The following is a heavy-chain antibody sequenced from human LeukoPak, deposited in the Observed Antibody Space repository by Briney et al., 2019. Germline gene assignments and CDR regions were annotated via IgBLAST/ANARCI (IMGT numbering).Heavy chain of an antibody. V-gene: IGHV3-21*01. D-gene: IGHD6-19*01. J-gene: IGHJ4*02. Sequence: GGSLRLSCAASGFTFSSYSMNWVRQAPGKGLEWVSSISSSSSYIYYADSVKGRFTISRDNAKNSLYLQMNSLRAEDTAVYYCAREVAVAAENTDDYWGQGTLVTVSS. CDR1: GFTFSSYS. CDR3: AREVAVAAENTDDY. CDR2: ISSSSSYI.